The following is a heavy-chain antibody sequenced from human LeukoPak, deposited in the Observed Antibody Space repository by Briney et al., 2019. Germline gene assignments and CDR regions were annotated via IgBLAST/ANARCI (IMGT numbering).Heavy chain of an antibody. CDR2: INHSGST. J-gene: IGHJ4*02. CDR1: GGPLSGYY. Sequence: PSETLSLTCAVYGGPLSGYYWSWIRQSPGKGLEWTGEINHSGSTNYNPSLKSRVTISVDTSRNQFSLKLSSVTAADTAVYYCARRGSTTVTTGYYFDYWGQGTLVTVSS. D-gene: IGHD4-11*01. V-gene: IGHV4-34*01. CDR3: ARRGSTTVTTGYYFDY.